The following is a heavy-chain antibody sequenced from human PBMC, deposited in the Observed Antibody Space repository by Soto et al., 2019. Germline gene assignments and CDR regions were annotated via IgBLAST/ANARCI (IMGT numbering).Heavy chain of an antibody. CDR1: GYSFTCYW. J-gene: IGHJ6*02. D-gene: IGHD2-2*01. CDR2: IDPSDSYT. Sequence: GESLKISCKGSGYSFTCYWISWVRQMPGKGLEWMGRIDPSDSYTNYSPSFQGHVTISADKSISTAYLQWSSLKASDTAMYYCARRCSSTSCYVYYYYGMHVWGQGTTVTVSS. V-gene: IGHV5-10-1*01. CDR3: ARRCSSTSCYVYYYYGMHV.